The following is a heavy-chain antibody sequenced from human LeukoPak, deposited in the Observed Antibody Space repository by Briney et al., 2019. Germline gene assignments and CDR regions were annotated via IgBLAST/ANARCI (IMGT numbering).Heavy chain of an antibody. D-gene: IGHD4-17*01. CDR2: INHSGST. Sequence: PSETLSLTCAVYGGSFSGYYWSWIRQPPGKGLEWIGEINHSGSTNYNPSLKSRVTISVDTSKNQFSLKLSSVTAADTAVYYCASKSSDHGELRFDYWGQGALVTVSS. CDR3: ASKSSDHGELRFDY. CDR1: GGSFSGYY. J-gene: IGHJ4*02. V-gene: IGHV4-34*01.